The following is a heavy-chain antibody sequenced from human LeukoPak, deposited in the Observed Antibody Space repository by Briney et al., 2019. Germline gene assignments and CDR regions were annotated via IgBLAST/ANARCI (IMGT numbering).Heavy chain of an antibody. J-gene: IGHJ4*02. Sequence: GGSLKISCKGSGYSFTSYWIGWVRQMPGKGLEWMGIIYPGDSGSRYSPSFQGQVTISADKSISTAYLQWSSLKASDSAMYYCARRDSSGYYFRFDYWGRGTLVTVSS. D-gene: IGHD3-22*01. V-gene: IGHV5-51*01. CDR2: IYPGDSGS. CDR3: ARRDSSGYYFRFDY. CDR1: GYSFTSYW.